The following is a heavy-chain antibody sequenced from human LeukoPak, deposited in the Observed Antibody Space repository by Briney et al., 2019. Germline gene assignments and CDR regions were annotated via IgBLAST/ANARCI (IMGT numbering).Heavy chain of an antibody. CDR1: GGSFSGYY. V-gene: IGHV4-34*01. CDR3: ARGGFWQRDNWFDP. D-gene: IGHD3-3*01. Sequence: SETLSLTCGVYGGSFSGYYWSWIRQPPGKGLEWIGEINHSGSANYNPSLKSRVTMSVDTSKNQFSLKLSSVTAADTAVYYCARGGFWQRDNWFDPWGQGTLVTVSS. J-gene: IGHJ5*02. CDR2: INHSGSA.